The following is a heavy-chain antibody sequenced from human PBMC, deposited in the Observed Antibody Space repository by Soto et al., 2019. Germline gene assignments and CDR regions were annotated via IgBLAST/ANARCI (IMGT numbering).Heavy chain of an antibody. CDR3: ARGACSSTSCYGGFDA. D-gene: IGHD2-2*01. CDR2: IYHRGYT. V-gene: IGHV4-38-2*01. J-gene: IGHJ5*02. CDR1: GYSISTGYY. Sequence: KTSGTLSLTCGVSGYSISTGYYWAWIRQPPGKDLEWIGSIYHRGYTYYNSSLKSRVTISVDTSKNQFSLKLSSVTAADTAVYYCARGACSSTSCYGGFDAWGQGALVTVSS.